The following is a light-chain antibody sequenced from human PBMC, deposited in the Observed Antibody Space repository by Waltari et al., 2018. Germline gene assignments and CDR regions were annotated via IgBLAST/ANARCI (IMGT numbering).Light chain of an antibody. V-gene: IGLV3-21*01. CDR3: QSSDSSGPFVI. CDR1: SVGSKN. J-gene: IGLJ2*01. Sequence: SFVLTQPPSVSVAPGKTAKISCVGNSVGSKNVHWYQQRPGQATVVVIYYDGDRPSGIPERFSGSSSGTTVTLTISGVQAEDEADYYCQSSDSSGPFVIFGGGTKLTVL. CDR2: YDG.